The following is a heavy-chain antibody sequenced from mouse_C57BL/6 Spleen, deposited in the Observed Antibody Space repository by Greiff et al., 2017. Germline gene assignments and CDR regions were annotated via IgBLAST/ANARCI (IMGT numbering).Heavy chain of an antibody. D-gene: IGHD1-1*01. CDR1: GYTFTSYW. CDR3: ARSKRYYYGSSYGGDWYFDV. V-gene: IGHV1-69*01. CDR2: IDPSDSYT. Sequence: QVQLQQPGAELVMPGASVKLSCKASGYTFTSYWMHWVKQRPGQGLEWIGEIDPSDSYTNYNQKFKGKSTLTVDKSSSTAYMQLSSLTSEDSAVYYCARSKRYYYGSSYGGDWYFDVWGTGTTVTVSS. J-gene: IGHJ1*03.